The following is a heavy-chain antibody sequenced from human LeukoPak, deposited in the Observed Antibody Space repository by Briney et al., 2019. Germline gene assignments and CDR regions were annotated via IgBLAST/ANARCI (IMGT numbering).Heavy chain of an antibody. J-gene: IGHJ4*02. Sequence: GGSVRLSCAACGFRFSTHEMTGVRQARGKGLEWISFIDSCSRSKFYADSVRGRFTISRDNAKNSVYLQMSSLRVEDTALYYCARGTFCGGDCYSAGFDCWAQGTLVTVSS. D-gene: IGHD2-21*02. CDR3: ARGTFCGGDCYSAGFDC. CDR1: GFRFSTHE. V-gene: IGHV3-48*03. CDR2: IDSCSRSK.